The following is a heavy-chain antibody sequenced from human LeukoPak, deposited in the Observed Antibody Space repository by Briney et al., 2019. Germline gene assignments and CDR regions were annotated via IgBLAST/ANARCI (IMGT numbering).Heavy chain of an antibody. Sequence: PSETLSLTCTVSGDSISSYYWNWIRQPPGKGLEWIGYISYTGTTDYNPSLKSRVTISVDTSKNQFSLKLSSVTAADTAVYYCARSTREIRLTYYYDSSGYTPFDYWGQGTLVTVSS. CDR2: ISYTGTT. V-gene: IGHV4-59*08. D-gene: IGHD3-22*01. J-gene: IGHJ4*02. CDR1: GDSISSYY. CDR3: ARSTREIRLTYYYDSSGYTPFDY.